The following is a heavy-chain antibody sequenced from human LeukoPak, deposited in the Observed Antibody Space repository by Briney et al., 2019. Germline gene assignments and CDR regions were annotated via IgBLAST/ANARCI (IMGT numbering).Heavy chain of an antibody. J-gene: IGHJ4*02. CDR2: ISYDGSNK. D-gene: IGHD2-2*01. CDR3: ARDRVVPAAYLFDY. Sequence: GGSLRLSCAASGFTFSSYAMHWVRQAPGKGLEWVAVISYDGSNKYYADSAKGRFTISRDNSKNTLYLQMNSLRAEDTAVYYCARDRVVPAAYLFDYWGQGTLVTVSS. V-gene: IGHV3-30-3*01. CDR1: GFTFSSYA.